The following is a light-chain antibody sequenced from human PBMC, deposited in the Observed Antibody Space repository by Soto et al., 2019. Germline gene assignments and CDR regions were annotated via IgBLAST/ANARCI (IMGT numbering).Light chain of an antibody. Sequence: QSALTQPTSVSGSPGQSITISCTGNHNDIGTYDYVSWYQQHPGRAPRLLIHGVTTRPSGISGRFSASNSGLTASLTISGLQPEDEADYYCSSFTSNRIYVFGPGTKLTVL. CDR2: GVT. CDR3: SSFTSNRIYV. J-gene: IGLJ1*01. V-gene: IGLV2-14*03. CDR1: HNDIGTYDY.